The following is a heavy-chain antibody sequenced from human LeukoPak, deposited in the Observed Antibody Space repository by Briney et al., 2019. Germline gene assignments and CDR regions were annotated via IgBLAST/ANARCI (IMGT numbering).Heavy chain of an antibody. CDR2: IYWDDDK. J-gene: IGHJ4*02. D-gene: IGHD2-15*01. V-gene: IGHV2-5*02. CDR1: GFSLSTSGVG. CDR3: AHTPNPPYCSGGSCYSFDY. Sequence: SGPTLVKPTQTLTLTCTFSGFSLSTSGVGVGWIRQPPGKALEWLALIYWDDDKRYSPSLKSRLTITKDTSKNQVVLTMTNMDPVDTATYYCAHTPNPPYCSGGSCYSFDYWGQGTLVTVSS.